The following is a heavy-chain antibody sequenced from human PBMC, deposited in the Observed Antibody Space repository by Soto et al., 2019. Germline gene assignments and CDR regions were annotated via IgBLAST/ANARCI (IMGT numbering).Heavy chain of an antibody. V-gene: IGHV4-59*01. J-gene: IGHJ5*02. Sequence: SETLSLTCIVSGVSISSGYCTWIRQSPGKGLEWIGYISHSDLRHYRASLQSRLTMSVETSKNQFSLNLTSVTDAYTAIYYCSTSNTTCPGCYSWGQGTLVTVSS. CDR3: STSNTTCPGCYS. CDR1: GVSISSGY. D-gene: IGHD1-26*01. CDR2: ISHSDLR.